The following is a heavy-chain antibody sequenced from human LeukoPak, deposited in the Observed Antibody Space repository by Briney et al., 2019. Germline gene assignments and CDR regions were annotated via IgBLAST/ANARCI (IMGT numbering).Heavy chain of an antibody. V-gene: IGHV3-53*01. D-gene: IGHD4-11*01. CDR2: IYSGGST. CDR1: GFTVSSNY. CDR3: ATDYPYAYYYDMDV. Sequence: GGSLRLSCAASGFTVSSNYMSWVRQAPGKGLEWVSVIYSGGSTYYADSVKGRFTIFRDNSRNTLYLQMNTLRAEDTAVYYCATDYPYAYYYDMDVWGQGTTVTVS. J-gene: IGHJ6*02.